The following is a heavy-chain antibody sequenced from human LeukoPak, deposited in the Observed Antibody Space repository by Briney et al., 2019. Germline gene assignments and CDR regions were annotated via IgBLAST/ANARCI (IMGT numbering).Heavy chain of an antibody. CDR3: AREYDILTGFDY. CDR1: GFTVSSNY. D-gene: IGHD3-9*01. CDR2: IYSGGST. J-gene: IGHJ4*02. V-gene: IGHV3-53*01. Sequence: GGSLRLSCAASGFTVSSNYMSWVRQAPGKGLEWVSVIYSGGSTYYTDSVKGRFTISRDNSKNTLYLQMNSLRAEDTAVYYCAREYDILTGFDYWGQGTLVTVSS.